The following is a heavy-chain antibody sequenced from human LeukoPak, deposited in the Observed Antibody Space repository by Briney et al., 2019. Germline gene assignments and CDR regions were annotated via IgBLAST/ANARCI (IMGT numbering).Heavy chain of an antibody. V-gene: IGHV3-7*01. CDR3: ARDQIPPYIAARHDY. D-gene: IGHD6-6*01. J-gene: IGHJ4*02. Sequence: PGGSLRLSCAASGFTFSSYWMSWVRQAPGKGLDWVANIKQDGSEKYYVDSVKGRFTISRDNAKNSLYLQMNSLRAEDTAVYYCARDQIPPYIAARHDYWGQGTLVTVSS. CDR2: IKQDGSEK. CDR1: GFTFSSYW.